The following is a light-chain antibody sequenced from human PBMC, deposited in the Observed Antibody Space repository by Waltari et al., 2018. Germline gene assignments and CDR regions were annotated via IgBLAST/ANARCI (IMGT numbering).Light chain of an antibody. CDR3: QQYDGEVLT. CDR1: QSVSRNY. Sequence: EIVLTQSPGTLSLSPGERATLSCRASQSVSRNYLNGDQQKGGQAPRLLIHGASIRATGIPDRFSGSGSGTDFTLTISRLEPEDFAVYYCQQYDGEVLTFGGGTKVEI. J-gene: IGKJ4*01. V-gene: IGKV3-20*01. CDR2: GAS.